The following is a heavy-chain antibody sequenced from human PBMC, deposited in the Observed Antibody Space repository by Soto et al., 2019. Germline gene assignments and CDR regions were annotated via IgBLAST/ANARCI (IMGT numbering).Heavy chain of an antibody. D-gene: IGHD3-9*01. CDR3: TTLGPNFDWLLGYYYYGMDV. Sequence: PGGSLRLSCAASGVTFISYGMHWVRQATGKGLEWVAVISYDGSNKYYADSVKGRFTISRDNSKNTLYLQMNSLKTEDTAVYYCTTLGPNFDWLLGYYYYGMDVWGQGTTVTVSS. CDR1: GVTFISYG. J-gene: IGHJ6*02. CDR2: ISYDGSNK. V-gene: IGHV3-30*03.